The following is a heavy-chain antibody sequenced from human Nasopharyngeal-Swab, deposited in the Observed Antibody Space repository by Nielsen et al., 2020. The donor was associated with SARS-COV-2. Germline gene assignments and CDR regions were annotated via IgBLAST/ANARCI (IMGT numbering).Heavy chain of an antibody. J-gene: IGHJ4*02. V-gene: IGHV3-21*01. CDR2: ISSSSSYI. CDR1: GFTFSSYS. D-gene: IGHD3-3*01. Sequence: GGSLRLSCAAPGFTFSSYSMNWVRQAPGKGLEWVSSISSSSSYIYYADSVKGRFTISRDNAKNSLYLQMNSLRAEDTAVYYCARVPVLRFLEWLLFDYWGQGTLVTVSS. CDR3: ARVPVLRFLEWLLFDY.